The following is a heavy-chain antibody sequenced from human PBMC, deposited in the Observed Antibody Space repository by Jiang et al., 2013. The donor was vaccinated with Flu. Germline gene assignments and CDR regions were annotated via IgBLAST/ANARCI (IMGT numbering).Heavy chain of an antibody. J-gene: IGHJ4*02. V-gene: IGHV3-7*03. CDR2: IKQDGSEI. Sequence: GGLVQPGGSLRLSCAASGFTFSSYWMSWVRQAPGKGPEWVANIKQDGSEIYYVDSVKGRFTISRDNAKNSLYLQMSSLRAEDTAVYYCARDKGGVGPTLLDYWGQGTLVTVSS. CDR1: GFTFSSYW. CDR3: ARDKGGVGPTLLDY. D-gene: IGHD1-26*01.